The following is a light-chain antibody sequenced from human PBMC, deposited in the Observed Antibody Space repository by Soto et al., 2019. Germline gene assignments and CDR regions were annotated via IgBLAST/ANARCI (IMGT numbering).Light chain of an antibody. J-gene: IGKJ4*01. CDR2: GAS. V-gene: IGKV3D-15*01. CDR3: QQYKDWPPLT. CDR1: QNINSN. Sequence: EILMTQSPLTLSVSPGEGATLSCRASQNINSNLAWYQQRPGQAPRVLIYGASSRASGIPDRFSGSGSGTDFTLIINRLEPDDFAVYYCQQYKDWPPLTFGGGTRVESK.